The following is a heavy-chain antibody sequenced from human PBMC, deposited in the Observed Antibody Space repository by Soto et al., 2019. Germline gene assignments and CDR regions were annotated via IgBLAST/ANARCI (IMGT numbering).Heavy chain of an antibody. J-gene: IGHJ6*02. V-gene: IGHV4-4*02. Sequence: QVQLQESGPGLVKPSGTLSLTCAVSGGSISSSNCWSWVRQPPGKGLEWIGEIYHSGNTNFNPSPRSRVTITVDKSKNQFSLKLTSVTAADTAVYYCARVSGSYSYGMDVWGPGTTVTVSS. CDR2: IYHSGNT. CDR3: ARVSGSYSYGMDV. CDR1: GGSISSSNC.